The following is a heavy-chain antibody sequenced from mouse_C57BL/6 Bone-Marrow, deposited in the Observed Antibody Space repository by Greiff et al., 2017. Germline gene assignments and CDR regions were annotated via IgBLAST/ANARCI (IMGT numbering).Heavy chain of an antibody. CDR2: ISNGGGST. V-gene: IGHV5-12*01. J-gene: IGHJ3*01. Sequence: EVKVVESGGGLVQPGGSLKLSCAASGFTFSDYYMYWVRQTPEKRLEWVAYISNGGGSTYYPDTVKGRFTISRDNAKNTLYLQMSRLKSEDTAMYYCARQYSNYGFAYWGQGTLVTVSA. D-gene: IGHD2-5*01. CDR3: ARQYSNYGFAY. CDR1: GFTFSDYY.